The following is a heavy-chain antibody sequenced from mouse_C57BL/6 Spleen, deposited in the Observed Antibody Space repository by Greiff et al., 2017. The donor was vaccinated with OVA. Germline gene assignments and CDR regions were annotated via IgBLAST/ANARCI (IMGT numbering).Heavy chain of an antibody. CDR3: ASKGDYYGSSYYFDY. CDR1: GYTFTSYW. CDR2: IYPSDSET. Sequence: VQLQQPGAELVRPGSSVKLSCKASGYTFTSYWMDWVKQRPGQGLEWIGNIYPSDSETHYNQKFKDKATLTVDKSSSTAYMQLSSLTSEDSAVYYCASKGDYYGSSYYFDYWGQGTTLTVSS. V-gene: IGHV1-61*01. J-gene: IGHJ2*01. D-gene: IGHD1-1*01.